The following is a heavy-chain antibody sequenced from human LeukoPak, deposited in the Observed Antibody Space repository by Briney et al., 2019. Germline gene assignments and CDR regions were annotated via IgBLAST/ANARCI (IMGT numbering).Heavy chain of an antibody. CDR2: INAGNGNT. J-gene: IGHJ4*02. Sequence: ASVKVSCTASGYTFTSYAMHWVRQAPGQRLEWMGWINAGNGNTKYSQKFQGRVTITRDTSASTAYMELSSLRSEATAVYYCARGRPRYSSSWTGLYYFDYWGQGTLVTVSS. V-gene: IGHV1-3*01. CDR1: GYTFTSYA. CDR3: ARGRPRYSSSWTGLYYFDY. D-gene: IGHD6-13*01.